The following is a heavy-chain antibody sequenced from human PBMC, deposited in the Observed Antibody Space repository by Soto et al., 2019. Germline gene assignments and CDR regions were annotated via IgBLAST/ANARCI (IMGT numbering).Heavy chain of an antibody. J-gene: IGHJ4*02. V-gene: IGHV3-30-3*01. Sequence: QVQLVESGGGVVQPGRSLRLSCAASGFTFSSYAMHWVRQAPGKGLEWVAVISYDGSNKYYADSVKGRFTISRDNSKNTLYLQMNSLRAEDTAVYYCARDEGTVVATGLFDYWGQGTLVTVSS. CDR2: ISYDGSNK. CDR1: GFTFSSYA. CDR3: ARDEGTVVATGLFDY. D-gene: IGHD5-12*01.